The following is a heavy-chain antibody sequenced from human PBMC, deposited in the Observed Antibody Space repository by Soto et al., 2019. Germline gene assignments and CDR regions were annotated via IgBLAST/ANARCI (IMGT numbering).Heavy chain of an antibody. J-gene: IGHJ4*02. D-gene: IGHD3-3*01. V-gene: IGHV1-24*01. Sequence: ASVKVSCKVSGYTLTELSMHWVRQAPGKGLEWMGGFDPEDGETIYAQKFQGRVTMTEDTSTDTAYMELSSLRSEDTAVYYCATAGRFLEPGTPYYFDYWGQGTLVTVSS. CDR1: GYTLTELS. CDR2: FDPEDGET. CDR3: ATAGRFLEPGTPYYFDY.